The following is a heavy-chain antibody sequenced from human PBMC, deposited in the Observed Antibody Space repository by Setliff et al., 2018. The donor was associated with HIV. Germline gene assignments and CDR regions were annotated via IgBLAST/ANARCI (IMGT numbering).Heavy chain of an antibody. D-gene: IGHD6-13*01. Sequence: ASGPTLVNPTQTLTLTCTVSGFSIGTLGMCEGWIRQPPGKALEWLARIDWDDDKYYSTSLRTRLTVSKDNSKNQVVLTMTNMGPLDTGTYYCARIRSSTIALAGLDFHDYWGQGTLVTVSS. V-gene: IGHV2-70*11. CDR1: GFSIGTLGMC. CDR3: ARIRSSTIALAGLDFHDY. CDR2: IDWDDDK. J-gene: IGHJ4*02.